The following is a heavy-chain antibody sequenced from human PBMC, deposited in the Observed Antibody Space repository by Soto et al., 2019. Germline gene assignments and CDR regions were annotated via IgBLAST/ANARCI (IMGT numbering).Heavy chain of an antibody. Sequence: DSVNVSCSPSRSNCNEYDLNLVRHAPGQGREWMGWINPNSGNTGFAQKFQGRVSMTRDTSTGTGFMELSSLKSEDTPVYYSALGCAGDCYSTLGDHWGPGTLPTVSS. V-gene: IGHV1-8*01. CDR1: RSNCNEYD. CDR2: INPNSGNT. J-gene: IGHJ4*02. CDR3: ALGCAGDCYSTLGDH. D-gene: IGHD2-21*02.